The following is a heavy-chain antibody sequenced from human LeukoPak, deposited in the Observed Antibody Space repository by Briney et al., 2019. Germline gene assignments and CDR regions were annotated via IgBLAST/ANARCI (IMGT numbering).Heavy chain of an antibody. Sequence: SETLSLTCTVSGGSISSGSYYWSWIRQPAGKGLEWIGRIYTSGSTNYNPSLKSRVTISVDTSKNQFSLKLSSVTAADTAVYYCARDSSGHEWWFDPWGQGTLVTVSS. V-gene: IGHV4-61*02. CDR3: ARDSSGHEWWFDP. D-gene: IGHD6-19*01. CDR2: IYTSGST. CDR1: GGSISSGSYY. J-gene: IGHJ5*02.